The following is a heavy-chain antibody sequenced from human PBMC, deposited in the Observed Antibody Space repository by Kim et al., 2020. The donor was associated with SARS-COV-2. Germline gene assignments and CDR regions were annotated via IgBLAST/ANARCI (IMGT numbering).Heavy chain of an antibody. V-gene: IGHV4-4*02. J-gene: IGHJ3*02. D-gene: IGHD2-15*01. Sequence: KGRVTISVDKSKNQFSLKLSSVTAADTAVYYCARRRDIVVVVAATDAFDIWGQGTMVTVSS. CDR3: ARRRDIVVVVAATDAFDI.